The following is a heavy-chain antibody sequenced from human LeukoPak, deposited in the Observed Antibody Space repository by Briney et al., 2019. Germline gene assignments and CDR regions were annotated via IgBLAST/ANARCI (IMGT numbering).Heavy chain of an antibody. CDR1: GFTFSSYG. V-gene: IGHV3-30*03. D-gene: IGHD1-26*01. CDR3: AREPSGSYSDDYYYYYMDV. J-gene: IGHJ6*03. CDR2: ISYDGSNK. Sequence: GRSLRLSCAASGFTFSSYGMHWVRQAPGKGLEWVAVISYDGSNKYYADSVKGRFTISRDNAKNSLYLQMNSLRAEDTALYYCAREPSGSYSDDYYYYYMDVWGKGTTVTVSS.